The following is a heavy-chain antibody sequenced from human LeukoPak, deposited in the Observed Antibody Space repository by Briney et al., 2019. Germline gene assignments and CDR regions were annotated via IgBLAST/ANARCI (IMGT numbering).Heavy chain of an antibody. CDR3: ANSNWSPSDH. CDR1: GFTFSSYA. J-gene: IGHJ4*02. Sequence: PGGSLRLSCAASGFTFSSYAMSWVRQTPGKGLEWMANIKQDGSETYYADSVKGRFTISRDNAKNSVYLQMNSLRAEDTAVYYCANSNWSPSDHWGQGTLVTVSS. V-gene: IGHV3-7*01. D-gene: IGHD1-20*01. CDR2: IKQDGSET.